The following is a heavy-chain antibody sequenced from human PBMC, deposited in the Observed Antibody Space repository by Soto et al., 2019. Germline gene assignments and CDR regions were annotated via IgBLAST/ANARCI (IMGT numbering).Heavy chain of an antibody. CDR1: XXXXXDYX. CDR3: ARGYSGYGDYDY. V-gene: IGHV3-11*01. J-gene: IGHJ4*02. CDR2: ISSSGSTI. D-gene: IGHD4-17*01. Sequence: QVQLVESGXXXVKXXXXLRLSCAASXXXXXDYXXXXIXXAXGKGLEWVSYISSSGSTIYYADSVKGRFTISRDNAKNSLYLQMNSLRAEDTAVYYCARGYSGYGDYDYWGQGTLVTVSS.